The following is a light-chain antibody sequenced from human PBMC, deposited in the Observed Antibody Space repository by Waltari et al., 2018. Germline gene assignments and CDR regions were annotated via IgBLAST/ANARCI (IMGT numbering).Light chain of an antibody. CDR1: SGSLPSTSY. Sequence: QTVVTQEPSLSVSPGGTVTLTCALRSGSLPSTSYASWYQQTPGQAPRTLIYKSNTRSSGVPDRFSCSIFGNKAALTITVAQADDESDYYCLLYMGSGIWVFGGGTKLTVI. J-gene: IGLJ3*02. CDR3: LLYMGSGIWV. CDR2: KSN. V-gene: IGLV8-61*01.